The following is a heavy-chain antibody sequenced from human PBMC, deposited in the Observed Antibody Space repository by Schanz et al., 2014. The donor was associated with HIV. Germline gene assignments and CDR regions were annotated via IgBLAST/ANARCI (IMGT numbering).Heavy chain of an antibody. D-gene: IGHD1-26*01. V-gene: IGHV1-8*02. J-gene: IGHJ3*02. CDR2: VNPKSGNT. CDR3: ARGGKKGEARPSGAFDT. CDR1: GYSFTSYD. Sequence: QVQLVQSGAEVQKPGASVKVSCKASGYSFTSYDINWVRQATGQGLEWMGWVNPKSGNTGYAQKFQGRVTMTRNTSISTAYMELSSLRSEDTAVYYCARGGKKGEARPSGAFDTWGQGTMVTVSS.